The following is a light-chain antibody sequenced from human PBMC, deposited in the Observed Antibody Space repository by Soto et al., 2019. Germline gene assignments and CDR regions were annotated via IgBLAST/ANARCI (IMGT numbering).Light chain of an antibody. V-gene: IGLV2-14*01. CDR2: EVS. CDR1: SSDVGNYNY. Sequence: QSALTQPASVSGSPGQSITISCTGTSSDVGNYNYVSWYKQHPAKAPKLMIFEVSNRPSGISSRFSGSKSGNTASLTISGLQAEDEADYYCSSYTSSSNYVFGTGTKVTVL. J-gene: IGLJ1*01. CDR3: SSYTSSSNYV.